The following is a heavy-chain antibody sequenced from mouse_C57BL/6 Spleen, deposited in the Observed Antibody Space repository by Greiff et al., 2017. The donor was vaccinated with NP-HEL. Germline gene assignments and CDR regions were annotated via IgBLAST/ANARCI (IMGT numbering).Heavy chain of an antibody. J-gene: IGHJ4*01. Sequence: EVQLQQSGPVLVKPGASVKMSCKASGYTFTDYYMNWVKQSHGKSLEWIGVINPYNGGTSYNQKFKGKATLTVDKSSSTAYMELNSLTSEDSAVYYCARFRKVTVVVDAMDYWGQGTSVTVSS. V-gene: IGHV1-19*01. CDR3: ARFRKVTVVVDAMDY. D-gene: IGHD1-1*01. CDR2: INPYNGGT. CDR1: GYTFTDYY.